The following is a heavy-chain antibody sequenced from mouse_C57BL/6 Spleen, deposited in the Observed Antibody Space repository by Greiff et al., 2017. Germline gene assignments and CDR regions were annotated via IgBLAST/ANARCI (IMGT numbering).Heavy chain of an antibody. Sequence: VQLQQSGPGLVKPSQSLSLTCSVTGYSITSGYYWNWIRQFPGNKLEWMGYISYDGSNNYNPSLKNRISITRDTSKNQFFLKLNSVTTEDTATYYCARGTRYAMDYWGQGTSVTVSS. CDR1: GYSITSGYY. CDR2: ISYDGSN. D-gene: IGHD3-3*01. V-gene: IGHV3-6*01. J-gene: IGHJ4*01. CDR3: ARGTRYAMDY.